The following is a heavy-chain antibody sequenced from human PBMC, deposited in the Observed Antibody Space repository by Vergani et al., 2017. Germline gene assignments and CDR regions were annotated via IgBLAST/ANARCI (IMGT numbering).Heavy chain of an antibody. Sequence: QVQLQQWGAGLLKPSETLSLTCAVYGGSFSGYYWSWIRQPPGKGLEWIGEINHSGSTNYNPSLKSRVTISVDTSKNQFSLKLSSVTAADTAVYYCGRGRPGGDGSGSSFWGQGTMVTVSS. CDR2: INHSGST. V-gene: IGHV4-34*01. D-gene: IGHD3-10*01. CDR3: GRGRPGGDGSGSSF. J-gene: IGHJ3*01. CDR1: GGSFSGYY.